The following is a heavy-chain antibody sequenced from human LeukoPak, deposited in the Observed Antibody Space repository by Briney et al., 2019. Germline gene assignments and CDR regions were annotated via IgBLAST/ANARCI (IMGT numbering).Heavy chain of an antibody. CDR2: ISGSGGGT. CDR3: AKDAAGPEY. J-gene: IGHJ4*02. V-gene: IGHV3-23*01. Sequence: PGGSLRLSCAASGFTFSSYAMSWVRQAPEKGLEWVSTISGSGGGTYYADSVKGRFTISRDDSKNTLYLQMNSLRAEDTAIYYCAKDAAGPEYWGQGTRVTVSS. CDR1: GFTFSSYA. D-gene: IGHD6-13*01.